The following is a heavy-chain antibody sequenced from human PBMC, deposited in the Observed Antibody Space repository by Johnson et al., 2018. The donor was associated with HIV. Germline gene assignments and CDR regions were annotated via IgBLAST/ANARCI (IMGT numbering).Heavy chain of an antibody. CDR2: IKSKTDGETT. CDR1: GFTFSNAW. J-gene: IGHJ3*02. D-gene: IGHD1-26*01. V-gene: IGHV3-15*01. Sequence: VQLVESGGGLVKPGGSLRLSCAASGFTFSNAWMSWVRQAPGKGLEWVCRIKSKTDGETTDYAAPVKGRFSISRDDSKNTLYVQMNSLKTEDTAVYYCARGGGVVGNAFDIWGQGTMVTVSS. CDR3: ARGGGVVGNAFDI.